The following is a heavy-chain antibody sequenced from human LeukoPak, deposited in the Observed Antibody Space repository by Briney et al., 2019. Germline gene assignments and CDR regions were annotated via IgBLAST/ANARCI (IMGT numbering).Heavy chain of an antibody. Sequence: SVKVSCKASGGTFSSYAISWVRQAPGQGLEWMGRIIPILGIANYAQKFQGRVTITADESTSTAYMELSSLRSEDTAVYYCAREGYSSPIDYWGQGTLVTVSS. CDR2: IIPILGIA. CDR3: AREGYSSPIDY. D-gene: IGHD6-13*01. CDR1: GGTFSSYA. V-gene: IGHV1-69*04. J-gene: IGHJ4*02.